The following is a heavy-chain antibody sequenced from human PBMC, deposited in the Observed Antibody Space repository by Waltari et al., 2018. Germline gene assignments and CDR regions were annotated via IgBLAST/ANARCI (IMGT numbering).Heavy chain of an antibody. CDR2: INHSGST. D-gene: IGHD2-15*01. CDR3: ARGGSRGYCSGGSCYSVS. V-gene: IGHV4-34*01. Sequence: QVQLQQWGAGLLKPSATLSLTCAVYGGSFGGYYWSWIRQPPGKGLEWIGEINHSGSTNYNPSLKSRVTISVDTSKNQFSLKLSSVTAADTAVYYCARGGSRGYCSGGSCYSVSWGQGTLVTVSS. J-gene: IGHJ4*02. CDR1: GGSFGGYY.